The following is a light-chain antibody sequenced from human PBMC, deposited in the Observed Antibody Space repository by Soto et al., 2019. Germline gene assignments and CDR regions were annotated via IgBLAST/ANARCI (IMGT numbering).Light chain of an antibody. J-gene: IGKJ1*01. V-gene: IGKV1-5*01. CDR2: DAS. CDR3: QQYQSYPWT. CDR1: QGLSNW. Sequence: DIQMTQSPSTLSASVGDRVTITCRASQGLSNWLAWYRQKPGRAPKLLIHDASSLESGVPSRFSGSGSGTEFTLTMNSLQPDDSATYYCQQYQSYPWTFGRGTKVEIK.